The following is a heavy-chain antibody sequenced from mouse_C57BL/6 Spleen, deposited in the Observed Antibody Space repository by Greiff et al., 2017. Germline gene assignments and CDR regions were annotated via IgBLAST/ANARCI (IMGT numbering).Heavy chain of an antibody. CDR1: GFTFSSYA. CDR3: TRDSIVGAMDY. Sequence: DVMLVESGEGLVKPGGSLKLSCAASGFTFSSYAMSWVRQTPEKRLEWVAYISSGGDYIYYADTVKGRFTISRDNARNTLYLQMSSLKSEDTAMYYCTRDSIVGAMDYWGQGTSVTVSS. CDR2: ISSGGDYI. V-gene: IGHV5-9-1*02. D-gene: IGHD2-12*01. J-gene: IGHJ4*01.